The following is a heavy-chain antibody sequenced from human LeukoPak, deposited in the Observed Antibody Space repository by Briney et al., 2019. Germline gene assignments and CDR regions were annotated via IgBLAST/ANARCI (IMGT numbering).Heavy chain of an antibody. CDR1: GYTFTSYD. CDR3: AAAYGSGSYPYHRFDY. Sequence: GASVKVSCKASGYTFTSYDINWVRQATGQGLEWMGWMNPNSGNTGYAQKFQGRVTMTRNTSISTAYMELSSLRSEDTAVYYCAAAYGSGSYPYHRFDYWGQGTLVTVSS. D-gene: IGHD3-10*01. V-gene: IGHV1-8*01. J-gene: IGHJ4*02. CDR2: MNPNSGNT.